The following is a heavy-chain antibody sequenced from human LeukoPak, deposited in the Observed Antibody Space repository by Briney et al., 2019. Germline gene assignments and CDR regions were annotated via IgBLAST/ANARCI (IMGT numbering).Heavy chain of an antibody. V-gene: IGHV3-9*01. CDR3: AKDRVGSWDLGSDV. Sequence: GGSLRLSCAASGFTFDDYAMHWVRQAPGKGLEWVSGISWNSGSIGYADSVKGRFTISRDNSKNTLYLQMNSLRAEDTAVYYCAKDRVGSWDLGSDVWGKGTTVTISS. CDR1: GFTFDDYA. CDR2: ISWNSGSI. D-gene: IGHD6-13*01. J-gene: IGHJ6*04.